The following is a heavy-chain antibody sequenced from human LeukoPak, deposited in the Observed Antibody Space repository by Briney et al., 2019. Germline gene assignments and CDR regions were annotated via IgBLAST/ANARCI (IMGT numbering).Heavy chain of an antibody. CDR3: AKAVVVVPAARLLYFDY. V-gene: IGHV3-21*04. Sequence: GGSLRLSCAASGFTFSTYPMNWVRQAPGKGLEWVSSISSRSDNVYYADSVKGRFTISRDNAKNSLFLQMSSLRAEDTAVYYCAKAVVVVPAARLLYFDYWGQGTLVTVSS. J-gene: IGHJ4*02. CDR2: ISSRSDNV. D-gene: IGHD2-2*01. CDR1: GFTFSTYP.